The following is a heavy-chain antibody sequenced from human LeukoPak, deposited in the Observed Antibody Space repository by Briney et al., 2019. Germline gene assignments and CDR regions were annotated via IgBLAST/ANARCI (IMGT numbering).Heavy chain of an antibody. CDR3: AREVQGNYYDSSGYDC. CDR1: GFTFSSYE. CDR2: ISSSGSTI. J-gene: IGHJ4*02. V-gene: IGHV3-48*03. D-gene: IGHD3-22*01. Sequence: GGSLRLSCAASGFTFSSYEMNWVRQAPGKGLEWVSYISSSGSTIYYADSVKGRFTISRDNAKNSLYLQMNSLRAEDTAVYYCAREVQGNYYDSSGYDCWGQGTLVTVSS.